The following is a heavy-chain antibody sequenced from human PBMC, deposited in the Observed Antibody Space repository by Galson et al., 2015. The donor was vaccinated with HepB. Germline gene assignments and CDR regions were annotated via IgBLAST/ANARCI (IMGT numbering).Heavy chain of an antibody. V-gene: IGHV3-30*04. CDR1: GFTFSTYA. Sequence: SLRLSCAASGFTFSTYAMHWVRQAPGKGLEWVAVISYDGTNKYYADSVKGRFTISRDNSKNTLYLQMSSLRAEDTAVYYCARGLEDYGDYYYFDYWGQGTLVTVSS. CDR2: ISYDGTNK. J-gene: IGHJ4*02. D-gene: IGHD4-17*01. CDR3: ARGLEDYGDYYYFDY.